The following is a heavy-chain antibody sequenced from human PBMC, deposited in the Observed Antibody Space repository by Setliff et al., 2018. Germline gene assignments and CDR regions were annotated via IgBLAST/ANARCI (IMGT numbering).Heavy chain of an antibody. J-gene: IGHJ4*02. D-gene: IGHD3-22*01. V-gene: IGHV3-7*03. Sequence: GGSLRLSCAASTFSFSSYWMSWVRQAPGKGLEWVANIKQDGSEKYYVDSVKGRFTISRDNAKNSLYLQMNSLRAEDSAVYYCVRDWYFYDTSGYFKGAPLDYWGQGTPVTVSS. CDR1: TFSFSSYW. CDR3: VRDWYFYDTSGYFKGAPLDY. CDR2: IKQDGSEK.